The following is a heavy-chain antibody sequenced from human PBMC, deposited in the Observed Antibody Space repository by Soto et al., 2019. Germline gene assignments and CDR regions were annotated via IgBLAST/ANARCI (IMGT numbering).Heavy chain of an antibody. J-gene: IGHJ4*02. D-gene: IGHD3-3*01. CDR2: INHSGST. CDR3: ARVFGVVITRFDY. Sequence: SETLSLTCAVYGGSFSGYYWSWIRQSPGKGLEWIGEINHSGSTNYNPSLKSRVTISVDTSKNQFSLKLSSVTAADTAVYYCARVFGVVITRFDYWGQGTLVTVSS. CDR1: GGSFSGYY. V-gene: IGHV4-34*01.